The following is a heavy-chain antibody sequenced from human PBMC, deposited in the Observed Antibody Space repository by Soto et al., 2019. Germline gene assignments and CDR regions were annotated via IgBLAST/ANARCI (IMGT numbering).Heavy chain of an antibody. Sequence: ASVKVSCKASGYTFTSYGISWVRQAPGQGLEWMGWISAYNGNTNYAQKLQGRVTMTTDTSTSTAYMELRSLRSDDTAVYYCAGVPPGTMVRAQRSWFDPWGQGTLVTVSS. CDR3: AGVPPGTMVRAQRSWFDP. J-gene: IGHJ5*02. D-gene: IGHD3-10*01. CDR2: ISAYNGNT. CDR1: GYTFTSYG. V-gene: IGHV1-18*01.